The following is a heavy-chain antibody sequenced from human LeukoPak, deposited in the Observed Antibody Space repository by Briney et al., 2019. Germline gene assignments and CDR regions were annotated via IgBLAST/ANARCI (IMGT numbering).Heavy chain of an antibody. CDR3: ARVRGILWWRLRGDYFDY. J-gene: IGHJ4*02. Sequence: ASVKVSCKASGYTLTSYGIGWVRQAPGQGLEWMGWISAYNGNTNYAQKLQGRVTMTTDTSTSTAYMELRSLRSDDTAVYYCARVRGILWWRLRGDYFDYWGQGTLVTVSS. CDR1: GYTLTSYG. CDR2: ISAYNGNT. D-gene: IGHD2-21*02. V-gene: IGHV1-18*01.